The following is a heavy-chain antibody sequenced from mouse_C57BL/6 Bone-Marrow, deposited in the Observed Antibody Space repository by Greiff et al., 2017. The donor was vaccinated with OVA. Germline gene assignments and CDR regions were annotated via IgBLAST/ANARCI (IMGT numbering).Heavy chain of an antibody. CDR1: GYAFSSYW. V-gene: IGHV1-80*01. CDR2: IYPGDGDT. Sequence: QVQLQQSGAELVKPGASVKISCKASGYAFSSYWMNWVKQRPGKGLEWIGQIYPGDGDTNYNGKFKGKATLTADKSYSTAYMQLSSLTSEDSAVYFYARGKDLSYAMDYWGRGTAVTVSS. J-gene: IGHJ4*01. CDR3: ARGKDLSYAMDY.